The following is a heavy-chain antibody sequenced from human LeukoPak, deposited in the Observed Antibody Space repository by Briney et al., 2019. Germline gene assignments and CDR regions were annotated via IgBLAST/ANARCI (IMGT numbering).Heavy chain of an antibody. Sequence: GASVKVSCKASGYTFTSYDINWVRQATGQGLEWMGWMNPNSGNTGYAQKFQGRVTMTRNTSISTAYMELSSLRSEDTAVYYCVRGNVGGYYYDSSGYTVHNDYWGQGTLVTVSS. CDR2: MNPNSGNT. V-gene: IGHV1-8*01. J-gene: IGHJ4*02. D-gene: IGHD3-22*01. CDR3: VRGNVGGYYYDSSGYTVHNDY. CDR1: GYTFTSYD.